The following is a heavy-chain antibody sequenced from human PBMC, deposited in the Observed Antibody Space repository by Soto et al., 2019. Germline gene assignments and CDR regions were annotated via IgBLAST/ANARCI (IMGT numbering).Heavy chain of an antibody. D-gene: IGHD3-22*01. J-gene: IGHJ5*02. CDR3: ARDFFNSYRPSGYYHGFDP. V-gene: IGHV1-2*04. CDR2: INPNSGGT. CDR1: GYTFTGYY. Sequence: QVQLVQSGAEVKKPGASVKVSCKASGYTFTGYYMHWVRQAPGQGLEWMGWINPNSGGTNYAQKFPGWVTLPRETSINTASREPRRLRSSESAVYYCARDFFNSYRPSGYYHGFDPWGQGTLVTVSS.